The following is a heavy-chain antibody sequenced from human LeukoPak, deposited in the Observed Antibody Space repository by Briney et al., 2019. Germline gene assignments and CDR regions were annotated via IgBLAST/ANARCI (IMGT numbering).Heavy chain of an antibody. J-gene: IGHJ5*02. D-gene: IGHD3-3*01. CDR3: AHSPYDFWSGYYSAPRNWFDP. Sequence: SGPTLVNPTQTLTLTCTFSGFSLSTSGVGVGWIRQPPGKALEWLALIYWNDDKRYSPSLKSRLTITKDTSKNQVVLTMTNMDPVDTATYYCAHSPYDFWSGYYSAPRNWFDPWGQGTLVTVSS. CDR1: GFSLSTSGVG. V-gene: IGHV2-5*01. CDR2: IYWNDDK.